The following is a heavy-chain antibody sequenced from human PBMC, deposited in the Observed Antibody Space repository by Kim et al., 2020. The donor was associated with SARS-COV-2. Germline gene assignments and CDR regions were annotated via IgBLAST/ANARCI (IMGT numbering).Heavy chain of an antibody. CDR2: INNDGSVK. V-gene: IGHV3-7*01. Sequence: GGSLRLSCAASGFIFSRYWMRWVRQDPGKGLEGVANINNDGSVKYYVDSVKGRFTISRDNAKNSLYLQMNSLRAEDTGVYYCARIGCGCSYETLDVWGQGTPVTVSS. CDR3: ARIGCGCSYETLDV. J-gene: IGHJ6*02. CDR1: GFIFSRYW. D-gene: IGHD2-15*01.